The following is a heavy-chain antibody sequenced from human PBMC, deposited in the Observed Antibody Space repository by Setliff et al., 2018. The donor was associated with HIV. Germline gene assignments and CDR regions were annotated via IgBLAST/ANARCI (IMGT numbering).Heavy chain of an antibody. J-gene: IGHJ6*02. CDR3: ARDNLYYNLWNGSPVYGMDV. V-gene: IGHV3-21*01. CDR2: INIGRGDV. D-gene: IGHD3-3*01. Sequence: PGGSLRLSCVASGFTFREKAMTWVRQAPGKGLEWVSSINIGRGDVFYADSVQGRFTIFRDNDKNSLYLQMNSLRAEDTAIYYCARDNLYYNLWNGSPVYGMDVWGQGTTVTVSS. CDR1: GFTFREKA.